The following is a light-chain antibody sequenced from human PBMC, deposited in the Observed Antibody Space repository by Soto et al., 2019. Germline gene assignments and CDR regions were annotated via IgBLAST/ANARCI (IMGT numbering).Light chain of an antibody. CDR3: QQYGSSPYT. CDR2: GAS. J-gene: IGKJ2*01. CDR1: QSFSSSY. V-gene: IGKV3-20*01. Sequence: EIVLTQSPGTLSLSPGERATLSGRASQSFSSSYLAWYQQKPGQAPRLLIYGASSRATGIPDRFSGSGSGTDFTLTISRLEPEDFAVYYCQQYGSSPYTFGQGTKLEIK.